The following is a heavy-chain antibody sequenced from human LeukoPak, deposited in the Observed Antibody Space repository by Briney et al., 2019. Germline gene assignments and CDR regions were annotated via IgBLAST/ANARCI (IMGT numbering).Heavy chain of an antibody. CDR1: GGTFSSYA. CDR3: ARGRVGADYYYYYMDV. CDR2: IIPIFGTA. J-gene: IGHJ6*03. V-gene: IGHV1-69*05. D-gene: IGHD1-26*01. Sequence: ASVKVSCKASGGTFSSYAISWVRQAPGQGLEWMGGIIPIFGTANYAQKFQGRVTTTTDESTSTAYMELSSLRSEDTAVYYRARGRVGADYYYYYMDVWGKGTTVTVSS.